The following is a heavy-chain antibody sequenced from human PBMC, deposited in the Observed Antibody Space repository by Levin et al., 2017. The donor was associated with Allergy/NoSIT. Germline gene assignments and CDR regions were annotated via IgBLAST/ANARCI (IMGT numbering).Heavy chain of an antibody. Sequence: GESLKISCAASGFTFSDYYMSWIRQAPGKGLEWVSYISSSGSTIYYADSVKGRFTISRDNAKNSLYLQMNSLRAEDTAVYYCARVTQQLGYAYYYYYMDVWGKGTTVTVSS. J-gene: IGHJ6*03. CDR2: ISSSGSTI. CDR1: GFTFSDYY. D-gene: IGHD6-13*01. CDR3: ARVTQQLGYAYYYYYMDV. V-gene: IGHV3-11*01.